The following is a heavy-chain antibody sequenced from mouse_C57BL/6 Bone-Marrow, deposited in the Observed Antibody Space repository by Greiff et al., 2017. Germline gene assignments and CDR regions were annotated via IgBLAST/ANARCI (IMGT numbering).Heavy chain of an antibody. CDR3: TPRLGYFAN. Sequence: EVQLPESGAELVRPGASVKLSCTASGFNIKDDYMHWVKQRPEQGLEWIGWIDPANGDTEYASKFQGKATITADTTSNTAYLQLSSLTSEDTAVYYCTPRLGYFANWGQGTTLTVSS. CDR1: GFNIKDDY. J-gene: IGHJ2*01. V-gene: IGHV14-4*01. CDR2: IDPANGDT.